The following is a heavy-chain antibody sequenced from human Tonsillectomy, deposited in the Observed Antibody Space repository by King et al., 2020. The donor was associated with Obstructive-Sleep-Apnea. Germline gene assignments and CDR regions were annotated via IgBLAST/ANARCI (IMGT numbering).Heavy chain of an antibody. Sequence: VQLQESGPGLVKPSQTLSLTCTVSGGSISSGDYYWSWIRQPPGKGLEWIGYIYYSWSSYYNPSLKSRVTISVDTSKNQVSLKLSSVTAADTAVYYCARASWSKISHDYWGQGTLVTVSS. CDR1: GGSISSGDYY. J-gene: IGHJ4*02. V-gene: IGHV4-30-4*01. CDR3: ARASWSKISHDY. D-gene: IGHD2-15*01. CDR2: IYYSWSS.